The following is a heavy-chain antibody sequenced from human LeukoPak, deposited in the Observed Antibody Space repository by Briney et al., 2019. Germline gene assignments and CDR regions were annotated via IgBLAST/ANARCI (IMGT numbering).Heavy chain of an antibody. CDR3: TKLARAPRDFDY. CDR2: SRDKGNSYTT. J-gene: IGHJ4*01. D-gene: IGHD3-10*01. V-gene: IGHV3-72*01. CDR1: GFTFSDHY. Sequence: TGGPLRLSCAASGFTFSDHYIDWVRQAPGKGLEWVGRSRDKGNSYTTAYAASVRGRFTISRDDSKNSLYLQMNSLEIEDTAVYYCTKLARAPRDFDYWGQGTLVTVSS.